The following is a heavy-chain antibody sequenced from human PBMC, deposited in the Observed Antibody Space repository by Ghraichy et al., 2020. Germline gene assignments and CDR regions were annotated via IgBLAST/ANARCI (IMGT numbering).Heavy chain of an antibody. CDR1: GFTFSSYA. V-gene: IGHV3-64D*06. D-gene: IGHD6-19*01. Sequence: GGSLRLSCSASGFTFSSYAMHWVRQAPGKGLEYVSAINNNGGTTYYADSVKSRFTISRDNSKNKLYLQMSSLGAEDTAVYYCVKDRGSSGWFSDYWGQGTLVTVSS. CDR2: INNNGGTT. J-gene: IGHJ4*02. CDR3: VKDRGSSGWFSDY.